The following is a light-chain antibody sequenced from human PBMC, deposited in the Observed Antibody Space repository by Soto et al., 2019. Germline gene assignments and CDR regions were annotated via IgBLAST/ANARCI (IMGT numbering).Light chain of an antibody. CDR2: RIF. CDR3: QQYNNWPSWT. CDR1: QSVSGY. Sequence: EIVMTQSPGTVSVFPGETVTLSCRASQSVSGYLDWFHQKPGQAPRLVLLRIFTRATGIPARFSGSGSGTEFTLTISSLQSEDFAVYYCQQYNNWPSWTFGQGTKVDIK. J-gene: IGKJ1*01. V-gene: IGKV3-15*01.